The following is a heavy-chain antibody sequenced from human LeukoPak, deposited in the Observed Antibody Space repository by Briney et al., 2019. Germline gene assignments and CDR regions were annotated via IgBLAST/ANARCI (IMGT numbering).Heavy chain of an antibody. J-gene: IGHJ3*02. V-gene: IGHV3-30-3*01. D-gene: IGHD2-21*01. CDR1: GFTFSSYA. Sequence: GGSLRLSCAASGFTFSSYAVHWVRQAPGKGLEWVAVISYDGSNKYYADSVKGRFTTSRDNSKNTLYLQMNSLRAEDTAVYYCARSAYLDDAFDIWGQGTMVTVSS. CDR2: ISYDGSNK. CDR3: ARSAYLDDAFDI.